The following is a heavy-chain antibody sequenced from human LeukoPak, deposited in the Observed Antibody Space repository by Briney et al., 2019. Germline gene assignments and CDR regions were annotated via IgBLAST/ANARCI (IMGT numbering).Heavy chain of an antibody. D-gene: IGHD1-7*01. J-gene: IGHJ5*02. CDR3: ARRTGTWDNWFDP. CDR1: GGTFSSYA. V-gene: IGHV1-69*05. CDR2: IIPIFGTA. Sequence: SVKVSCKASGGTFSSYAIGWVRQAPGQGLEWMGGIIPIFGTANYAQKFQGRVTITTDESTSTAYMELSSLRSEDTAVYYCARRTGTWDNWFDPWGQGTLVTVSS.